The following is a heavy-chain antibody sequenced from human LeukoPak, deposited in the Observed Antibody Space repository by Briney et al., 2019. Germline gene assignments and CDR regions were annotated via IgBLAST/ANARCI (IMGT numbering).Heavy chain of an antibody. D-gene: IGHD3-16*01. CDR3: ARHGGGSNSVFYSDY. CDR2: INYNGEVT. V-gene: IGHV4-34*01. J-gene: IGHJ4*02. CDR1: GGSFSGYL. Sequence: KSSETLSLTCAVPGGSFSGYLWSWLRQPPGKGLEWVGEINYNGEVTNYNPSLKSRVTISVDTSKNQFSLKLTSVTAADTAVYYCARHGGGSNSVFYSDYWGQGALVTVSS.